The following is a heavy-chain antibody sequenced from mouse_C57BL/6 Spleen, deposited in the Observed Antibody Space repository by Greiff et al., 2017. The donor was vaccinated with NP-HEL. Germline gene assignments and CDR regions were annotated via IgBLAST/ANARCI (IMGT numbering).Heavy chain of an antibody. Sequence: ESGAELVRPGTSVKVSCKASGYAFTNYLIEWVKQRPGQGLEWIGVINPGSGGTNYNEKFKGKATLTADKSSSTAYMQLSSLTSEDSAVYFCARSENYFAYWGQGTLVTVSA. J-gene: IGHJ3*01. V-gene: IGHV1-54*01. D-gene: IGHD1-1*01. CDR1: GYAFTNYL. CDR3: ARSENYFAY. CDR2: INPGSGGT.